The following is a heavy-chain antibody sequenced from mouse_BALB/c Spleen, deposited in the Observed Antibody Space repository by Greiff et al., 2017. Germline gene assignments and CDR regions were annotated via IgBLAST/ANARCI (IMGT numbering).Heavy chain of an antibody. CDR2: IRLKSNNYAT. Sequence: DVKLQESGGGLVQPGGSMKLSCVASGFTFSNYWMNWVRQSPEKGLEWVAEIRLKSNNYATHYAESVKGRFTISRDDSKSSVYLQMNNLRAEDTGIYYCTRGFDWYFDVWGAGTTVTVSS. CDR1: GFTFSNYW. CDR3: TRGFDWYFDV. V-gene: IGHV6-6*02. J-gene: IGHJ1*01.